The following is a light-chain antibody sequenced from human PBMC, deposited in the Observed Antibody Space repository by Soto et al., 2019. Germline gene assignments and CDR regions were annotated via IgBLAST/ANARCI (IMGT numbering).Light chain of an antibody. V-gene: IGLV2-14*03. J-gene: IGLJ1*01. Sequence: QSVLTQPASVSGSPGQSITISCTGTSSDVGGYNYVSWYQHHPGKAPKLLIYDVSNGPSGVSNRFFGSKSGNTASLTISGLQPEDEAEYYCSSYTRSSTRVFGTGTKVTVL. CDR2: DVS. CDR1: SSDVGGYNY. CDR3: SSYTRSSTRV.